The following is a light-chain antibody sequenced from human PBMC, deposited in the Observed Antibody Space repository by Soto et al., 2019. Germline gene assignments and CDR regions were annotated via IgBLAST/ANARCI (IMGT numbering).Light chain of an antibody. V-gene: IGLV2-11*01. CDR3: CSYEGSYTLL. Sequence: QSALTQPRSVSGSPGQSVTISCTGTSSDIGSYNRVSWYQQHPGKATKLVIYDVIKRTAGVPARFSASKSGNTASLTISGLQAEDEANYYCCSYEGSYTLLFGGGTKLTVL. CDR1: SSDIGSYNR. J-gene: IGLJ2*01. CDR2: DVI.